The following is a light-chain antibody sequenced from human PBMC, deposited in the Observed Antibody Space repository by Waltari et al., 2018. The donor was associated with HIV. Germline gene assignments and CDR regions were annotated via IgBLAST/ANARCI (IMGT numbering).Light chain of an antibody. CDR1: QSINNC. CDR2: EAS. Sequence: DIQMTQSPSPLSASVGERVIITCRASQSINNCLAWYQQKPGETPNLLMHEASKLESGVPSRFIGTGSGTEFTLTINGLQPDDFATYYCQQYNRYPYTFGQGTKLEIK. V-gene: IGKV1-5*01. J-gene: IGKJ2*01. CDR3: QQYNRYPYT.